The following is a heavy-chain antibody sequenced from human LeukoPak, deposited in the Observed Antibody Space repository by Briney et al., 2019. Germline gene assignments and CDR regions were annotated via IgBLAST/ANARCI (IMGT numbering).Heavy chain of an antibody. CDR3: ARSGAKAVVLGWFDP. CDR2: MNPNSGGT. J-gene: IGHJ5*02. Sequence: ASVKVSRKASGYTFTDYYIHWVRQAPGQGLEWMGWMNPNSGGTDYAQKFQGRVTMTRDTSVSTAYMEISGLTGDDTAVYYCARSGAKAVVLGWFDPWGQGTLVTVSS. V-gene: IGHV1-2*02. D-gene: IGHD6-6*01. CDR1: GYTFTDYY.